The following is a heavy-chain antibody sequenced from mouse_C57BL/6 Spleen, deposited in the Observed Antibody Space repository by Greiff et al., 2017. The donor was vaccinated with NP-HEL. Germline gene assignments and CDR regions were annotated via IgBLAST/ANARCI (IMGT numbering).Heavy chain of an antibody. Sequence: QVQLQQPGAELVRPGPSVKLSCKASGYTFTSYWMHWVKQRPGQGLEWIGVIDPSDSYTNYNQKFKGKATLTVDTSSSTAYMQLSSLTSEDSAVYYCARGGGSSSAWFAYWGQGTLVTVSA. V-gene: IGHV1-59*01. CDR1: GYTFTSYW. CDR2: IDPSDSYT. CDR3: ARGGGSSSAWFAY. J-gene: IGHJ3*01. D-gene: IGHD1-1*01.